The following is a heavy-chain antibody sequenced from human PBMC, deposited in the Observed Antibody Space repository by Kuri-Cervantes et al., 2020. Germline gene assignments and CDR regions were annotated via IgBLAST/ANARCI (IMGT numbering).Heavy chain of an antibody. CDR3: ARDSSLGYDFWSGYYTATDY. J-gene: IGHJ4*02. CDR2: ISSSGSTI. CDR1: GFTFSSYS. V-gene: IGHV3-48*04. D-gene: IGHD3-3*01. Sequence: GGSLRLSCAASGFTFSSYSMNRVRQAPGKGLEWVSYISSSGSTIYYADSVKGRFTISRDNAKNSLYLQMNSLRAEDTAVYYCARDSSLGYDFWSGYYTATDYWGQGTLVTVSS.